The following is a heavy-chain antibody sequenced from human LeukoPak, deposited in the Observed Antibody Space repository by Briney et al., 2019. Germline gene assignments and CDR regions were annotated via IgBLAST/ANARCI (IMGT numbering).Heavy chain of an antibody. D-gene: IGHD1-26*01. CDR3: ARGAAQKYYYYYYGMDV. Sequence: SETLSLTCAVYGGSFSGYYWSWIRQPPGKGLEWIGYIYYSGSTNYNPSLKSRVTISVDTSKNQFSLKLSSVTAADTAVYYCARGAAQKYYYYYYGMDVWGQGTTVTVSS. CDR2: IYYSGST. J-gene: IGHJ6*02. V-gene: IGHV4-59*01. CDR1: GGSFSGYY.